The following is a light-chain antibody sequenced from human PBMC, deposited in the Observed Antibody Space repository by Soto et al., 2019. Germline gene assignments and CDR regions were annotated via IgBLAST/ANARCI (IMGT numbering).Light chain of an antibody. CDR3: QQLRNWAPT. CDR1: QSVSSY. CDR2: DAS. Sequence: EFVSIDSVSILYKSPWERATLSCMASQSVSSYLAWYQQKPGQAPRLLIYDASNRATGIPARFSGSGSGTDFTLTISSLEPEDFAVYYCQQLRNWAPTFGQGTKVGIK. V-gene: IGKV3-11*01. J-gene: IGKJ1*01.